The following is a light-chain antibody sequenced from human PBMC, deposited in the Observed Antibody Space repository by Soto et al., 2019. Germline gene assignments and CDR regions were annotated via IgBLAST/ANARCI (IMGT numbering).Light chain of an antibody. Sequence: DIQLTQSPSFLSASVGDRVTITCRASQGISDYLAWYQQEPGKAPKVLIYITSTLQSGVPSRFSGSGSGTEFTLTISSLQPDDFATYYCQQYNSYWTFGQGTKVDIK. CDR2: ITS. CDR3: QQYNSYWT. J-gene: IGKJ1*01. V-gene: IGKV1-9*01. CDR1: QGISDY.